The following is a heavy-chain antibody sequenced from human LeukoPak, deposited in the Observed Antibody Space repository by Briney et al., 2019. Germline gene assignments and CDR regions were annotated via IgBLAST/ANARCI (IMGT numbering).Heavy chain of an antibody. J-gene: IGHJ6*03. Sequence: GASVKVSCEASGYTFTGYYMHWVRQAPGQGLEWMGWINPNSGGTDYAQKFQGRVTMTRDTSISTAYMELSRLRSDDTAVYYCARGNRDAGYYGSGSSFRPTYMDVWGKGTTVTVSS. CDR1: GYTFTGYY. CDR3: ARGNRDAGYYGSGSSFRPTYMDV. V-gene: IGHV1-2*02. D-gene: IGHD3-10*01. CDR2: INPNSGGT.